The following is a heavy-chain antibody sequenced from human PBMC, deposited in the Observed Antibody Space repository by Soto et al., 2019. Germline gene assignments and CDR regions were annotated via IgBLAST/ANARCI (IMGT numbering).Heavy chain of an antibody. Sequence: GASVKVSCKASGYTFTSYGISWVRQAPGQGLEWMGWISAYNGNTNYAQKLQGRVTMTTDTSTSTAYMELRSLRSDDTAVYYCARDSRIAVAGTGWFDPWGQGTLVTVSS. J-gene: IGHJ5*02. CDR1: GYTFTSYG. V-gene: IGHV1-18*04. CDR3: ARDSRIAVAGTGWFDP. D-gene: IGHD6-19*01. CDR2: ISAYNGNT.